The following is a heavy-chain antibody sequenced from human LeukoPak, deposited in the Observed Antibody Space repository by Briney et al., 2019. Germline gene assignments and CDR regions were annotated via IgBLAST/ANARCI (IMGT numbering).Heavy chain of an antibody. CDR3: ARDPIGRGSSFDY. CDR1: GFTFSSYS. D-gene: IGHD2-15*01. V-gene: IGHV3-21*01. CDR2: ISSSSSYI. J-gene: IGHJ4*02. Sequence: GGSLRLSCAASGFTFSSYSMNWVRQAPGKGLEWVSSISSSSSYIYYADSVKGRFTISRDNAKNSLYLQMNSLRAEDTAVYYCARDPIGRGSSFDYWGQGTLVTVSS.